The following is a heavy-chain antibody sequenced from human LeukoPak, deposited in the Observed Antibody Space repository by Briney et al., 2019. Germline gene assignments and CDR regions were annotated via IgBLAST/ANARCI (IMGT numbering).Heavy chain of an antibody. CDR1: GGSISSYY. CDR2: IYYSGST. D-gene: IGHD1-26*01. Sequence: SETLSLTCTVSGGSISSYYWNWIRQPPGKGLEWLGYIYYSGSTNYNPSLKSRVTISVDTSKNQFSLKLSSVTAADTAVYYCARAVGIVGATTRFDPWGQGTLVTVSS. J-gene: IGHJ5*02. CDR3: ARAVGIVGATTRFDP. V-gene: IGHV4-59*01.